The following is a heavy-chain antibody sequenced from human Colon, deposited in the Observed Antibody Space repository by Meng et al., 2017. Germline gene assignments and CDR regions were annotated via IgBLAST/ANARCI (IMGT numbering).Heavy chain of an antibody. CDR2: IYHTGAT. CDR3: ARRYCSDGTCAGALDN. J-gene: IGHJ4*02. D-gene: IGHD2-15*01. CDR1: GGSISSSTW. V-gene: IGHV4-4*02. Sequence: QVQLQESGPGLVKPSGTLSPTCPVLGGSISSSTWWSWVRQPPGKGLQWIGEIYHTGATNHNPSLSSRVSTSVDKSKNQFSLKLSSVTAADTAVYYCARRYCSDGTCAGALDNWGQGTLVTVSS.